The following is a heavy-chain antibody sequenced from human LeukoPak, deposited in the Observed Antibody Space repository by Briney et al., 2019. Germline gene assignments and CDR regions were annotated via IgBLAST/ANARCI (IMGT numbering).Heavy chain of an antibody. CDR2: ISNDGSDK. CDR1: GVTFSNYA. J-gene: IGHJ4*02. V-gene: IGHV3-30*03. D-gene: IGHD3-10*01. CDR3: VREGTYFFASGSFQGYYFDN. Sequence: GRSLRLSCAAPGVTFSNYAMHWVRQSPGKGLEWVAVISNDGSDKHHADSVKGRFTVSRDDSKHTVYLQMDRLRVEDTAIYYCVREGTYFFASGSFQGYYFDNWGQGTLVTVSS.